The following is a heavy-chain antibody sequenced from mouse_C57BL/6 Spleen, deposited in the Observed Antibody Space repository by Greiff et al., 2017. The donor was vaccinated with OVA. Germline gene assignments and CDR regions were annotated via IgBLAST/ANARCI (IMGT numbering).Heavy chain of an antibody. CDR2: INPYNGGT. J-gene: IGHJ3*01. D-gene: IGHD2-3*01. CDR1: GYTFTDYY. V-gene: IGHV1-19*01. CDR3: ARSVDGYSPFAY. Sequence: VQLKQSGPVLVKPGASVKMSCKASGYTFTDYYMNWVKQSHGKSLEWIGVINPYNGGTSYNQKFKGKATLTVDKSSSTAYMELNSLTSEDSAVYYCARSVDGYSPFAYWGQGTLVTVSA.